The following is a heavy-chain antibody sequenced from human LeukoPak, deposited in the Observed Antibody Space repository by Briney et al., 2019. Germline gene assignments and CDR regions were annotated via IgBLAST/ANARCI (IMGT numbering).Heavy chain of an antibody. CDR1: GYTFTSYY. Sequence: ASVKVSCKASGYTFTSYYMHWVRQAPGQGLEWMGWINPNSGGTNYAQKFQGRVTMTRDTSISTAYMELSRLRSDDTAVYYCARDPRGSGSYYPLWGQGTLVTVSS. V-gene: IGHV1-2*02. CDR2: INPNSGGT. D-gene: IGHD3-10*01. CDR3: ARDPRGSGSYYPL. J-gene: IGHJ4*02.